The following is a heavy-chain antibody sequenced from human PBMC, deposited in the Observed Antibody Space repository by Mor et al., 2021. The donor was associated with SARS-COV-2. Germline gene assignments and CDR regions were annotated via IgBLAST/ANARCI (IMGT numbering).Heavy chain of an antibody. Sequence: LEWVSYISSGGTTMYYADSVKGRFTISRDNAKNSLYLQMNSLRAEDTAVYYCARTLTVSTYYSDTSGYYY. D-gene: IGHD3-22*01. V-gene: IGHV3-11*01. CDR2: ISSGGTTM. CDR3: ARTLTVSTYYSDTSGYYY. J-gene: IGHJ6*01.